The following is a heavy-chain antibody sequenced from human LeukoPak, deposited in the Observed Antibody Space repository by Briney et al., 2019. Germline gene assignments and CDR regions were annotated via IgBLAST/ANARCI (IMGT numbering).Heavy chain of an antibody. V-gene: IGHV3-23*01. J-gene: IGHJ4*02. CDR1: GFTFNSYW. Sequence: GGSLRLSCAASGFTFNSYWMSWVRQAQGKGLEWVSGISGNGGSTHNADAVKGRFTISRDNSENTLFLQMNSLRAEDTARYYCAKGATTLTTGRLGSWGQGTLVIVSS. D-gene: IGHD4-17*01. CDR3: AKGATTLTTGRLGS. CDR2: ISGNGGST.